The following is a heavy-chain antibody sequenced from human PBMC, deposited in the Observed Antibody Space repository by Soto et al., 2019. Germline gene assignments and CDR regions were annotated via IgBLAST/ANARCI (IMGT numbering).Heavy chain of an antibody. CDR2: MFYSGLT. Sequence: SETLSLTCRVSGYSVTSSDYYWAWIRQPPGKGLEWIGSMFYSGLTYYNPSLKSRVTLSVDTSKNQFSVRLNSVTAADTAVYYCAPLSVSLSGPYGIHVWGQGTTVTVSS. J-gene: IGHJ6*02. D-gene: IGHD2-15*01. CDR1: GYSVTSSDYY. V-gene: IGHV4-39*01. CDR3: APLSVSLSGPYGIHV.